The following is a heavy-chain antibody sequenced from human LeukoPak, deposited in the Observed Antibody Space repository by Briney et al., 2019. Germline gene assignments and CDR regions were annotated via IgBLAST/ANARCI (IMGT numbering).Heavy chain of an antibody. J-gene: IGHJ6*03. D-gene: IGHD5-18*01. Sequence: SETLSLTCTVSGGSISSYYWSWIRQPPGKGLEWIGYIYYSGSTNYNPSLKSRVTISVDTSKNQFSLKLSSVTAADTAVYYCARTTEGGYTYDYFYYYYTDVWGKGTTVTISS. CDR2: IYYSGST. V-gene: IGHV4-59*01. CDR3: ARTTEGGYTYDYFYYYYTDV. CDR1: GGSISSYY.